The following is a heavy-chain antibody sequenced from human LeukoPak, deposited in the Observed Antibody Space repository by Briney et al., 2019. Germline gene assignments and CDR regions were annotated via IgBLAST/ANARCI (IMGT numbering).Heavy chain of an antibody. CDR3: AKDLMDYDILTGYYDY. J-gene: IGHJ4*02. CDR2: IWYDGSNK. V-gene: IGHV3-33*06. Sequence: PGGSLRLSCAGSGFTFRTYGMHRVRQAPGKGRERVAVIWYDGSNKSYAASANGRFTISRDNSKNTLYLQMNSLRAEDTAVYYCAKDLMDYDILTGYYDYWGQGTLVTVS. CDR1: GFTFRTYG. D-gene: IGHD3-9*01.